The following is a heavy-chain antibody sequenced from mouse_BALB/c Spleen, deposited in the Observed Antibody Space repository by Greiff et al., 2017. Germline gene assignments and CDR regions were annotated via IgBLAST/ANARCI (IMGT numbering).Heavy chain of an antibody. D-gene: IGHD4-1*01. CDR2: IDPANGNT. J-gene: IGHJ2*01. CDR1: GFNIKDTY. CDR3: ARSTGTGGDY. Sequence: VQLQQSGAELVKPGASVKLSCTASGFNIKDTYMHWVKQRPEQGLEWIGRIDPANGNTKYDTKFQGKATITADTSSNTAYLQLSSLTSEDTAVYYCARSTGTGGDYWGQGTTLTVSS. V-gene: IGHV14-3*02.